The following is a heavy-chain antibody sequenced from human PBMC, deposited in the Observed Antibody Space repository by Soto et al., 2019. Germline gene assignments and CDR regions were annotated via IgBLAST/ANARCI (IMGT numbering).Heavy chain of an antibody. J-gene: IGHJ6*02. CDR2: IIPIFGTA. D-gene: IGHD6-19*01. CDR3: ATVRYSSPMGYYYGMGV. CDR1: RVAFSKFI. V-gene: IGHV1-69*01. Sequence: QAQLEQSGGEVKKPGSSVKVSCKASRVAFSKFIVTWVRQAPGLGLEWVGGIIPIFGTANYAQKFQGRVTITADESTSTSYMEVNNLRSEDTAVYYCATVRYSSPMGYYYGMGVWGQGTTVTVSS.